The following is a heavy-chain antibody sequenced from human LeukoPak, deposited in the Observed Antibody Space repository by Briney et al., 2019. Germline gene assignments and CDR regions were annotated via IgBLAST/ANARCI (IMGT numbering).Heavy chain of an antibody. V-gene: IGHV3-21*01. D-gene: IGHD2-21*02. CDR3: ARVAVTEYYFDY. CDR1: GFSISHYA. J-gene: IGHJ4*02. Sequence: GGSLRLSCAASGFSISHYAMNWVRQAPGKGLEWVSSISSSSSYIYYADSVKGRFTISRDNAKNSLYLQMNSPRAEDTAVYYCARVAVTEYYFDYWGQGTLVTVSS. CDR2: ISSSSSYI.